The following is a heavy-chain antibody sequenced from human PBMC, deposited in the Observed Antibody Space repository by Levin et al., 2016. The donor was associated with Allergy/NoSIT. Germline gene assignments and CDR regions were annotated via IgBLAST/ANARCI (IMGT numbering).Heavy chain of an antibody. CDR1: GFTFSSYW. J-gene: IGHJ4*02. CDR2: MNPQRSTI. V-gene: IGHV3-74*01. D-gene: IGHD4-17*01. CDR3: IRDAYGAEDS. Sequence: GESLKISCAASGFTFSSYWMHWVRQAPGKGLVWVSRMNPQRSTINYAGSVRGRFTISRDDAKNMLYLQMNSLRVEDTAVYYCIRDAYGAEDSWGQGTLVTVSS.